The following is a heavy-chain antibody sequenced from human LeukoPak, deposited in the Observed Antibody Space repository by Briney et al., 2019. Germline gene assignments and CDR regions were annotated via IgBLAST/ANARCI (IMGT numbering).Heavy chain of an antibody. CDR1: GGSFSGSY. D-gene: IGHD3/OR15-3a*01. V-gene: IGHV4-34*01. Sequence: SETLSLTCAVYGGSFSGSYWSWIRQPPGKGLEWIGEINHSGNTNYNPSLKSRVTISLDTSKNQFSLKLSSVTAADTAVYYCARSFWTVIMDVWGKGTTVTVSS. J-gene: IGHJ6*03. CDR2: INHSGNT. CDR3: ARSFWTVIMDV.